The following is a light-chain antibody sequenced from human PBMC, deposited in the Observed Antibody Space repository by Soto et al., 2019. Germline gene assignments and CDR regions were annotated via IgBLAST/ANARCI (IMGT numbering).Light chain of an antibody. CDR2: RND. J-gene: IGLJ2*01. CDR3: AAWDYSLSDPV. Sequence: QSVLTQPHSVSGTPGQRVTISCSGSSSNIGNNYTYWYQQIPGTAPRLLIYRNDQRPAGVPDRISGSKSGTSASLAITGLRPEDEADYYYAAWDYSLSDPVFGGGTKLTV. V-gene: IGLV1-47*01. CDR1: SSNIGNNY.